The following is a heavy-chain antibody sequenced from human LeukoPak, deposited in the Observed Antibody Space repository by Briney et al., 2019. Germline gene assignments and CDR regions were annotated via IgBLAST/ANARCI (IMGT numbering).Heavy chain of an antibody. CDR1: GGTFSSYA. D-gene: IGHD4-17*01. V-gene: IGHV1-69*10. Sequence: ASVTVSCKASGGTFSSYAISWVRQAPGQGLEWMGRIIPILGIANYAQKFQGRVTITADKSTSTAYMELSSLRSEDTAVYYCARDRAPDDYGDYIFLHWGQGTLVTVSS. J-gene: IGHJ4*02. CDR3: ARDRAPDDYGDYIFLH. CDR2: IIPILGIA.